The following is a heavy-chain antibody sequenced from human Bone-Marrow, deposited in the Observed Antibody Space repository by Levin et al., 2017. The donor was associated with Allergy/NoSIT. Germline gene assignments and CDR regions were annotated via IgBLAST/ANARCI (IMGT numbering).Heavy chain of an antibody. Sequence: GGSLRLSCTTSGFTFGDFVISWVRQAPGKGLEWVGFIRAKADGGTTEYAASVRDRFIVSKDDFKNIAYLQMNTLKIDDTAGYYCTRGFVADWGQGTMVAVSA. D-gene: IGHD6-6*01. V-gene: IGHV3-49*04. CDR1: GFTFGDFV. CDR3: TRGFVAD. J-gene: IGHJ4*02. CDR2: IRAKADGGTT.